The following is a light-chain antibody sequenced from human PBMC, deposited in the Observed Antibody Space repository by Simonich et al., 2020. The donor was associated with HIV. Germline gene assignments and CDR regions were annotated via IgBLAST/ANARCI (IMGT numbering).Light chain of an antibody. CDR1: QSVSSN. CDR2: GAS. V-gene: IGKV3-15*01. Sequence: EVVMTQSPATLSVSPGERATLSGRASQSVSSNLAWYQQKPGQAPRLLIYGASTRAAGTPARFGGSGSGTEFTLTLSSLQSEDFAVYYCQQYNNWPTFGQGTKVEIK. CDR3: QQYNNWPT. J-gene: IGKJ1*01.